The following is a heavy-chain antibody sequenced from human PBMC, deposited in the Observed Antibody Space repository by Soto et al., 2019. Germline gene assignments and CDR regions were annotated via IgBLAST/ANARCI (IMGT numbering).Heavy chain of an antibody. Sequence: QVQLVQSGAEVKKPGASAKVSCKASGYTFSNYGINWMRQVPGQGLEWMGWISAYNGNINYAQRFQGRVSLTTDTSTNTAYMELTSLRSDDTAVYYCARASGGGVGTTSYWGQGTLITVSS. J-gene: IGHJ4*02. CDR3: ARASGGGVGTTSY. CDR2: ISAYNGNI. CDR1: GYTFSNYG. V-gene: IGHV1-18*01. D-gene: IGHD1-26*01.